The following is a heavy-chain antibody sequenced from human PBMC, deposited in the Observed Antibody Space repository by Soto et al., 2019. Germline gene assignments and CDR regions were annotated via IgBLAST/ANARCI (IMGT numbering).Heavy chain of an antibody. CDR2: IYYSGGT. J-gene: IGHJ4*02. CDR1: GGSMSGYY. Sequence: QVQLQESGPGLVKPSETLSLTCTVSGGSMSGYYWSWIRQPPGKGLEWIGYIYYSGGTNYNPSLKSRVTISVDTSKKEFSLKLSSVTAADTAVYYCARATTFDYWGQGTLVTVSS. D-gene: IGHD5-12*01. CDR3: ARATTFDY. V-gene: IGHV4-59*01.